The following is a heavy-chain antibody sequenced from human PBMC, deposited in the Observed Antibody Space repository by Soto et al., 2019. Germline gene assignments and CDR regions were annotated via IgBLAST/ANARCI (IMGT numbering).Heavy chain of an antibody. D-gene: IGHD3-22*01. J-gene: IGHJ5*02. CDR1: GYTFTGYY. CDR3: ARDAVVVVSNWFDP. V-gene: IGHV1-2*02. CDR2: INPNSGGT. Sequence: ASVKVCCKSSGYTFTGYYMHWVRQAPGQVLEWMGWINPNSGGTNYAQKFQGRVTMTRDTSISTAYMELSRLRSDDTAVYYCARDAVVVVSNWFDPWGQGTLVTVSS.